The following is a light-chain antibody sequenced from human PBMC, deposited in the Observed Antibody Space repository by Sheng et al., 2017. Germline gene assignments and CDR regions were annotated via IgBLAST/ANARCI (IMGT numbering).Light chain of an antibody. J-gene: IGLJ2*01. Sequence: QLVLTQAPSTSASLGASVKLTCTLSSGHSSYAIAWHQQKADKGPRFLMTLDNDVSHTRGDGIPDRFSGSSSGAERHLTISTLQSDDEADYYCQTWGTGIQVFGAGTKLTVL. CDR2: LDNDVSH. CDR3: QTWGTGIQV. V-gene: IGLV4-69*02. CDR1: SGHSSYA.